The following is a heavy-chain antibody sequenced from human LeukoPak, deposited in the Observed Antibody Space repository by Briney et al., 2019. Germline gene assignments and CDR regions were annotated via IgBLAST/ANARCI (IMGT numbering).Heavy chain of an antibody. J-gene: IGHJ4*02. CDR3: AKKYGVRFLEWYIDY. CDR1: GFTFSSYA. CDR2: ISGSGGST. D-gene: IGHD3-3*01. V-gene: IGHV3-23*01. Sequence: SGGSLRLSCAASGFTFSSYAMSWVRQAPGKGLEWVSAISGSGGSTYYADSVKGRLTISRDNSKNTLYLQMNSLRAEDTAVYYCAKKYGVRFLEWYIDYWGQGTLVTVSS.